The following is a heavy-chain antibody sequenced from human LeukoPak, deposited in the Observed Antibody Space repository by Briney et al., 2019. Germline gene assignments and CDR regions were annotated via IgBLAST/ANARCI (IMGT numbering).Heavy chain of an antibody. Sequence: SETLSLTCTVSGGSISSSDYSWAWIRLAPGKGLEWIGYFYYSGSTNYNPSLKSRVTISGDTSKNQFSLKLSSVTAADTAVYYCARRTVVADWYFDLWGRGTQVTVSS. V-gene: IGHV4-61*05. CDR3: ARRTVVADWYFDL. CDR1: GGSISSSDYS. J-gene: IGHJ2*01. D-gene: IGHD2-21*01. CDR2: FYYSGST.